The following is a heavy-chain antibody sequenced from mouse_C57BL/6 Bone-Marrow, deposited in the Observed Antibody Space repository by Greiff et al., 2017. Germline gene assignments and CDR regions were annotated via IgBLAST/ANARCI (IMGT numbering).Heavy chain of an antibody. CDR3: ARDSGYIYYFDY. Sequence: VQLQQSGPELVKPGASVKISCKASGYAFSSSWMNWVKQRPGKGLEWIGRIYPGDGDTNYNGKFKGKATLTADKSSSTAYMQLSSLTSEDSAVYFCARDSGYIYYFDYWGQGTTLTVSS. J-gene: IGHJ2*01. V-gene: IGHV1-82*01. CDR1: GYAFSSSW. D-gene: IGHD2-2*01. CDR2: IYPGDGDT.